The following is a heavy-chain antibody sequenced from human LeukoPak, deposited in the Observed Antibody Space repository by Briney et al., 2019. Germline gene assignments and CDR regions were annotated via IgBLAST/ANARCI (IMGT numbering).Heavy chain of an antibody. J-gene: IGHJ1*01. CDR1: GFTFSSYS. Sequence: KPGGSLRLSCAASGFTFSSYSMNWVRQAPGKGLEWVSSISSSSWHIYYADSVKGRFTIFRDDAKNSLFLQMDSLRVEDTAMYYCVRDFSTVTTAYLHHWGQGTLLTVSS. CDR3: VRDFSTVTTAYLHH. CDR2: ISSSSWHI. V-gene: IGHV3-21*04. D-gene: IGHD4-17*01.